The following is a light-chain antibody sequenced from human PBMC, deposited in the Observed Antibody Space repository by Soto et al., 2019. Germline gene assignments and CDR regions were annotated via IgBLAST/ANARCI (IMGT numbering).Light chain of an antibody. V-gene: IGLV2-11*01. CDR3: CSYVGTDTYS. Sequence: QSVLTQPASVSGSPGQSITISCTGTTNDVGDYNYVAWYQQHSGKVPRLMIFEVTKRPSGVPDRFSGSKSGNTASLTISGLQAEDEADYYCCSYVGTDTYSFGTGTKVTVL. CDR1: TNDVGDYNY. CDR2: EVT. J-gene: IGLJ1*01.